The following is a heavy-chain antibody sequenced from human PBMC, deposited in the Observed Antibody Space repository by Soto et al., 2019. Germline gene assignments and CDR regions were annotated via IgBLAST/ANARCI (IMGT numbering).Heavy chain of an antibody. V-gene: IGHV3-23*01. CDR3: AKDRDYSSSWYY. CDR2: ISGSGGST. J-gene: IGHJ4*02. Sequence: GGSLRLSCAASGFTFSSYAMSWFRQAPGKGLEWVSAISGSGGSTYYADSVKGRFTISRDNSKNTLYLQMNSLRAEDTAVYYCAKDRDYSSSWYYWGQGTLVTVSS. CDR1: GFTFSSYA. D-gene: IGHD6-13*01.